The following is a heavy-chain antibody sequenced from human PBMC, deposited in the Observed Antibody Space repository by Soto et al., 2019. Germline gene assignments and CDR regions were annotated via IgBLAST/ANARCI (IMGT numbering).Heavy chain of an antibody. CDR2: INPSGGST. J-gene: IGHJ4*02. CDR3: ARDYSSYGPFDY. D-gene: IGHD5-18*01. CDR1: GYTFTSYY. Sequence: ASVKVSCKASGYTFTSYYMHWVRQAPGQGLEWMGIINPSGGSTSYAQKFQGRFTISRDNAKNSLYLQMNSLRAEDTAVYYCARDYSSYGPFDYWGQGTLVTVSS. V-gene: IGHV1-46*01.